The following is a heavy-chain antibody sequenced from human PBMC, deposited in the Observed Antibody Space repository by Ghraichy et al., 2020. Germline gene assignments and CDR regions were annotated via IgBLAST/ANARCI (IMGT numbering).Heavy chain of an antibody. CDR3: ARVYYDYVWGSYRLFDY. V-gene: IGHV1-18*01. Sequence: ASVKVSCKASGYTFTSYGISWVRQAPGQGLEWMGWISAYNGNTNYAQKLQGRVTMTTDTSTSTAYMELRSLRSDDTAVYYCARVYYDYVWGSYRLFDYWGQGTLVTVSS. J-gene: IGHJ4*02. CDR1: GYTFTSYG. CDR2: ISAYNGNT. D-gene: IGHD3-16*02.